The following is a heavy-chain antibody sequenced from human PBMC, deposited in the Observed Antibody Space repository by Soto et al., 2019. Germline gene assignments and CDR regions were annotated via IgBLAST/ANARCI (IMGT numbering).Heavy chain of an antibody. CDR3: ARGARITIFGVVTRSYYYYYGMDV. D-gene: IGHD3-3*01. J-gene: IGHJ6*02. Sequence: QVQLQESGPGLVKPSETLSLTCTVSGGSISSYYWSWIRQPAGKGLEWIGRIYTSGSTNYNPSLKSRVTMSVDTSKHQFSLKLSSVTAADTAVYYCARGARITIFGVVTRSYYYYYGMDVWGQGTTVTVSS. CDR1: GGSISSYY. CDR2: IYTSGST. V-gene: IGHV4-4*07.